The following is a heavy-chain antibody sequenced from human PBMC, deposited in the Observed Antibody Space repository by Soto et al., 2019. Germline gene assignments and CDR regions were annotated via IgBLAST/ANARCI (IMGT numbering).Heavy chain of an antibody. CDR1: AGSLSSSSYY. D-gene: IGHD3-22*01. J-gene: IGHJ5*02. CDR3: ARAYYASSGYYGHVDHWLDP. V-gene: IGHV4-39*01. Sequence: SETLSLTCTVSAGSLSSSSYYWGWIRQPPXKGLEWIGRIYYSGSTYYNPSLKSRVAISVDTSKNGFSLKLSSVTAADTAVYYCARAYYASSGYYGHVDHWLDPWGQGALGSVSS. CDR2: IYYSGST.